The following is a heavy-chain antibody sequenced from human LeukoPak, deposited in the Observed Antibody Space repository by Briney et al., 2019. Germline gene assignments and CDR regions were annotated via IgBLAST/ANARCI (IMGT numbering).Heavy chain of an antibody. V-gene: IGHV4-30-2*01. J-gene: IGHJ4*02. CDR3: ARGPYDNSGYSYFDH. CDR2: IYHSGST. Sequence: SETLSLTCAVSGGSISSGGYCWSWIRQPPGKGLEWIGYIYHSGSTYYNPSLKSRLTISVDRSNNQFSLKLSSVTAADTAVYYCARGPYDNSGYSYFDHWGQGTLVTVSS. CDR1: GGSISSGGYC. D-gene: IGHD3-22*01.